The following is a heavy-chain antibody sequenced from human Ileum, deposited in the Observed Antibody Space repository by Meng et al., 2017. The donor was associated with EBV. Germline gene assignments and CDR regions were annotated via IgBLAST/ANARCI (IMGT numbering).Heavy chain of an antibody. CDR3: LRGSGGSV. Sequence: QVRLSAPAPVQPSEALSRTAAVSGDYIPHHIWWAWVRQPPGEGLEWLGEIPHRGSSAYNPSLKSRVSMSIDKSKNQFSLKLTSVTAADTAVYHCLRGSGGSVWGQGTLVTVSS. V-gene: IGHV4-4*02. CDR1: GDYIPHHIW. J-gene: IGHJ1*01. D-gene: IGHD3-10*01. CDR2: IPHRGSS.